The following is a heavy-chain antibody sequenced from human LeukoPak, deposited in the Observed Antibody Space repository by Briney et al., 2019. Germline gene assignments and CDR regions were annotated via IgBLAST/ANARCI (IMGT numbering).Heavy chain of an antibody. CDR3: ARVAGKRWLQPFDY. V-gene: IGHV4-34*01. CDR1: GGSFSGYY. D-gene: IGHD5-24*01. J-gene: IGHJ4*02. Sequence: PSETLSLTCAVYGGSFSGYYWSWIRQPPGKGLEWIGEINHSGSTNYNPSLKSRVTISVDTSKNQFSLKLSSVTAADTAVYYCARVAGKRWLQPFDYWGQGTLVTVSS. CDR2: INHSGST.